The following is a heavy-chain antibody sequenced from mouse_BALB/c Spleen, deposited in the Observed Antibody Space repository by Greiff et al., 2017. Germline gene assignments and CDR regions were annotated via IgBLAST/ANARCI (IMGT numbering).Heavy chain of an antibody. Sequence: EVQRVESGGGLVKPGGSLKLSCAASGFAFSSYDMSWVRQTPEKRLEWVAYISSGGGSTYYPDTVKGRFTISRDNAKNTLYLQMSSLKSEDTAMYYCARHGITTDAMDYWGQGTSVTVSS. CDR3: ARHGITTDAMDY. V-gene: IGHV5-12-1*01. D-gene: IGHD2-4*01. J-gene: IGHJ4*01. CDR1: GFAFSSYD. CDR2: ISSGGGST.